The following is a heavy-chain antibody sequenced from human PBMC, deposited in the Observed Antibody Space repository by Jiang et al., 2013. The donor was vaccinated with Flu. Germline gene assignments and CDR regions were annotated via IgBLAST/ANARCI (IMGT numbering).Heavy chain of an antibody. D-gene: IGHD3-16*01. CDR1: GFSFSTYS. CDR2: ISGSGGVP. CDR3: ARGGNTLTRHLDS. Sequence: VQLVESGGGLVQPGGSLRLSCAASGFSFSTYSMTWVRQAPGKGLEWVSVISGSGGVPTDADSVRGRFTMSRDNAKNMLFLQMDSLRAEDTARYFCARGGNTLTRHLDSWGQ. V-gene: IGHV3-23*04. J-gene: IGHJ4*02.